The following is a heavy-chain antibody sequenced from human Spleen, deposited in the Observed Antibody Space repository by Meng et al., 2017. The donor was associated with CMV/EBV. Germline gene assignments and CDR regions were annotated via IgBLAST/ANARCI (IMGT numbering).Heavy chain of an antibody. J-gene: IGHJ4*02. D-gene: IGHD3-3*01. CDR2: IYYSGSA. V-gene: IGHV4-39*01. CDR3: ARQDYDFWTGYYDY. CDR1: GGSISSSSSY. Sequence: VYGGSISSSSSYWAWCRQPPGKGLEWIGSIYYSGSAHYSPSLKSRVTISVDTSKNQFSLKLSSVTAADTAVYYCARQDYDFWTGYYDYWGQGTLVPSPQ.